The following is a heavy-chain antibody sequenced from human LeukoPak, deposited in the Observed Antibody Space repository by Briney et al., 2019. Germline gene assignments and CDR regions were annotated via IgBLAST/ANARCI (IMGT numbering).Heavy chain of an antibody. CDR3: ARDFSGEWEQVTGWWLDP. V-gene: IGHV1-46*01. Sequence: AASVKVSCKASGYTFGTHWMHWVRQAPGQGLEWMGIINPSGDFRSYAQKFKGRVTVTRDMSTRTVYMELSDLGPDDTAVYYCARDFSGEWEQVTGWWLDPWGQGTLVTVSS. CDR2: INPSGDFR. D-gene: IGHD3-16*01. CDR1: GYTFGTHW. J-gene: IGHJ5*02.